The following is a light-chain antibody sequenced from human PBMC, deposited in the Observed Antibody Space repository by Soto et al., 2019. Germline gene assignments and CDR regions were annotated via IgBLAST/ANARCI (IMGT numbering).Light chain of an antibody. V-gene: IGKV4-1*01. CDR2: WAS. J-gene: IGKJ4*01. CDR3: QHYSNTPLT. Sequence: DIVMTQSPDSLAVSLGERATINCKSSQSILYSSNNKNYLAWYQQKPGQPPKLLIYWASTRESGVPDRFSGSGSGTDFTLTISSLQAEDVAVYYCQHYSNTPLTFGGGTKVEIK. CDR1: QSILYSSNNKNY.